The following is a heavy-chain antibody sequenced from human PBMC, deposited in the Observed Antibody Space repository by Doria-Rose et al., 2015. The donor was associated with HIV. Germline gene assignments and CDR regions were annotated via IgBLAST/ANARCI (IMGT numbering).Heavy chain of an antibody. D-gene: IGHD6-13*01. CDR1: GVSLSSPGMG. Sequence: QITLKESGPVLVKPTETLTLTCTVSGVSLSSPGMGVSWIRQPPGKALEWLANIFSDDERSYKTSLKSRLTFSSVTSNSQVVLTMTDMDPVDTATYYCARIKSSRWYHKYYFDFWGQGTLVIVSA. CDR3: ARIKSSRWYHKYYFDF. V-gene: IGHV2-26*01. CDR2: IFSDDER. J-gene: IGHJ4*02.